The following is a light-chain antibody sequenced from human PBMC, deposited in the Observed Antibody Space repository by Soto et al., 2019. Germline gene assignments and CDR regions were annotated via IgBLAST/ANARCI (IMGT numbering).Light chain of an antibody. CDR2: AAS. CDR1: QSVSNNY. Sequence: EIVLTQSPGTLSLSPGERATLSCRASQSVSNNYLAWYQQRPGQAPRLLIFAASTRATGIPDRFSGSVSGTDFTLTISRLEPEDFAVYSCQQYGSSPYTFGQGTKLEIK. CDR3: QQYGSSPYT. J-gene: IGKJ2*01. V-gene: IGKV3-20*01.